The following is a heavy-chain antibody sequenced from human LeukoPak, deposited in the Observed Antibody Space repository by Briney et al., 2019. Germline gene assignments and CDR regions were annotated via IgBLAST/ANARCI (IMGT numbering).Heavy chain of an antibody. CDR2: IIPIFGTA. CDR3: ARGGDYYDSSGYSPYAFDI. Sequence: GASVKVSCKASGGTFSSYAISWVRQAPGQGLEWMGGIIPIFGTANYAQKFQGRVTITADKSTSTAYMELSSLRSEDTAVYYCARGGDYYDSSGYSPYAFDIWGQGTMVTVSS. V-gene: IGHV1-69*06. D-gene: IGHD3-22*01. CDR1: GGTFSSYA. J-gene: IGHJ3*02.